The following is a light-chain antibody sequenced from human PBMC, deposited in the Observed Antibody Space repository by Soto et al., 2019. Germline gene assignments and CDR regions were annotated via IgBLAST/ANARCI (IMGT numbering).Light chain of an antibody. Sequence: DTVLIQSPATLSLSPGDRATLSCRASHTVANFLAWYQNKAGQAPRLLIYDVSNRATGIPARFSGSGSGTDFTLTISSLEPDDFAVYYCQQRSNWPPTFGGGTNVEIK. CDR1: HTVANF. J-gene: IGKJ4*01. V-gene: IGKV3-11*01. CDR2: DVS. CDR3: QQRSNWPPT.